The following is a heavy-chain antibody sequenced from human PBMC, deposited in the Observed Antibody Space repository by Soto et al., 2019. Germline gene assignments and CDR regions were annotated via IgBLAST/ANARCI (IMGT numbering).Heavy chain of an antibody. D-gene: IGHD1-1*01. V-gene: IGHV3-23*01. CDR3: APTGFNY. Sequence: EVQLLESGGGFVQPGGSLRLSCAASGFTFSSYALSWVRQAPGKGLEWVSIISGSGDITNYADSVRGRFIISRDNCKNTLYLQMNSLRAEDTAVYYCAPTGFNYWGQGTLVTVSS. CDR2: ISGSGDIT. J-gene: IGHJ4*02. CDR1: GFTFSSYA.